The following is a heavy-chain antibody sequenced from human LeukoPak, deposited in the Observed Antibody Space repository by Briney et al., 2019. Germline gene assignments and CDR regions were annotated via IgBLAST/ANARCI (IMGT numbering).Heavy chain of an antibody. V-gene: IGHV1-69*04. Sequence: SVKVSCKASGYSFSNYGISWVRQAPGQGLEWMGRIIPILDIANYAQNFQGRVTITADKSTTTAYMEVSSLRSEDTAVYYCASREYDSSSYYLYYLDYWGQGTLVTVSS. J-gene: IGHJ4*02. CDR1: GYSFSNYG. CDR3: ASREYDSSSYYLYYLDY. CDR2: IIPILDIA. D-gene: IGHD3-22*01.